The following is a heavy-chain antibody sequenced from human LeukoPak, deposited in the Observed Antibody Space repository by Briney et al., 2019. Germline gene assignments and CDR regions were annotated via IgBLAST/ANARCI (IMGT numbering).Heavy chain of an antibody. J-gene: IGHJ4*02. CDR1: GYTFTGYY. CDR3: ARAPYYDILTGYFPLFDY. CDR2: INTNTGNP. Sequence: ASVKVSCKASGYTFTGYYMHWVRQAPGQGLEWMGWINTNTGNPTYAQGFTGRFVFSLDTSVSTAYLQISSLKAEDTAVYYCARAPYYDILTGYFPLFDYWGQGTLVTVSS. V-gene: IGHV7-4-1*02. D-gene: IGHD3-9*01.